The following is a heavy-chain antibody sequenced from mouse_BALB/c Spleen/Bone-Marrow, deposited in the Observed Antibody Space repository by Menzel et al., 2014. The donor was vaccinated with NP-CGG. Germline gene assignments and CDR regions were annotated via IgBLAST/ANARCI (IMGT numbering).Heavy chain of an antibody. CDR1: GLTYSSYG. J-gene: IGHJ4*01. Sequence: VQLQQSGGGLVKPGGSLKLSCAASGLTYSSYGVSWVRQTPEKRLEWVATISNGGNYTYYPDSVKGRFTISRDNAKNTLYLQMSSLRSEDTAMYYCTRQRGDYAMDYWGQGTSVTVSS. D-gene: IGHD1-1*02. V-gene: IGHV5-9-3*01. CDR2: ISNGGNYT. CDR3: TRQRGDYAMDY.